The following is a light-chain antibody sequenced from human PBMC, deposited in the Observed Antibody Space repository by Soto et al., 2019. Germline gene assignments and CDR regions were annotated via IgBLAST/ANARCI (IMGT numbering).Light chain of an antibody. V-gene: IGLV1-40*01. Sequence: QSVLTQPPSVSGAPGQKVTISCTGSDSDIGAGYDVHWYQQLPGTAPKLLIFGNSNRPSGVPDRFSGSQSGTSASLAITGLQAEDEADYYCQSYDDSREVFGGGTMVTVL. J-gene: IGLJ3*02. CDR3: QSYDDSREV. CDR2: GNS. CDR1: DSDIGAGYD.